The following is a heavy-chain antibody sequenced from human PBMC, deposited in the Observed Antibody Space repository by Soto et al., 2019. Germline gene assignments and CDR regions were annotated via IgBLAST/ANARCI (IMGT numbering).Heavy chain of an antibody. CDR1: GCTVSSNY. J-gene: IGHJ6*02. CDR2: IYSGDST. V-gene: IGHV3-53*01. Sequence: EVQLVESGGGLIQPGGSLRLSCADSGCTVSSNYMNWVRQAPGKGLEWVSVIYSGDSTYYADSVKGRFTISRDNSKNTLYLQMNSLRAEDTAVYYCARDLRTLYGMDVWGQGATVTVSS. CDR3: ARDLRTLYGMDV.